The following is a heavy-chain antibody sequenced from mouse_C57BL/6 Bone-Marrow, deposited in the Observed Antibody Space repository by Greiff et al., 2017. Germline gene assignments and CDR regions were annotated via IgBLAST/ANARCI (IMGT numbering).Heavy chain of an antibody. D-gene: IGHD4-1*01. CDR1: GYTFTSYW. Sequence: QVQLQQPGAELVKPGASVKMSCKASGYTFTSYWITWVKQRPGQGLEWIGDIYPASGRTNYNEKFKSKAILTVDTSSNTAYMKLISLTSEDSAVFYCARSGPLGRSFDYWGQGTTLTVSS. CDR2: IYPASGRT. CDR3: ARSGPLGRSFDY. V-gene: IGHV1-55*01. J-gene: IGHJ2*01.